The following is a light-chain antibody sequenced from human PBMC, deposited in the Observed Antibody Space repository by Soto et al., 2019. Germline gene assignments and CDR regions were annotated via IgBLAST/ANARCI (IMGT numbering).Light chain of an antibody. Sequence: DIEMTQSPSSLSASVGDRVTITCRASQGISNYLAWYQQRPGKVPKLLIYAASTLQSGVPSRFSGSGSGTDFTLSISSLQPADVATYYCQKYDSAPCTFGQGTEVEIK. CDR3: QKYDSAPCT. V-gene: IGKV1-27*01. CDR1: QGISNY. J-gene: IGKJ1*01. CDR2: AAS.